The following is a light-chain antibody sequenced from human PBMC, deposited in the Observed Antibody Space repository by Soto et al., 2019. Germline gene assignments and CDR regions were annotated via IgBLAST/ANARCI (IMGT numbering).Light chain of an antibody. CDR1: QSVSSSY. CDR2: GAS. Sequence: EIVLTQSPGTLSLSPGERATLSCRASQSVSSSYLAWYQQKPGQAPRLLIYGASSRATGIPDRFSGSGSGTDSTLTIGRLEPEDFAVYYCQQYGSSPLTFGGGTKVDIK. CDR3: QQYGSSPLT. V-gene: IGKV3-20*01. J-gene: IGKJ4*01.